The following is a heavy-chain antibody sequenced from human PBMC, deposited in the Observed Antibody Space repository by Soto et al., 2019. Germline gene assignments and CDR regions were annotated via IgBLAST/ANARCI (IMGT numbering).Heavy chain of an antibody. CDR2: MSGSSSST. D-gene: IGHD3-22*01. CDR1: GLTFSNYA. CDR3: AKNQERELPMVIDF. J-gene: IGHJ4*02. Sequence: EVRLLESGGGLVKPGGSLRLSCATSGLTFSNYAMSWVRQAPGGGLAWVSSMSGSSSSTYYADSVKGRFTLSRDRAKNTLYLQMSSLRAEDTALYYCAKNQERELPMVIDFWGQGTLVTVSS. V-gene: IGHV3-23*01.